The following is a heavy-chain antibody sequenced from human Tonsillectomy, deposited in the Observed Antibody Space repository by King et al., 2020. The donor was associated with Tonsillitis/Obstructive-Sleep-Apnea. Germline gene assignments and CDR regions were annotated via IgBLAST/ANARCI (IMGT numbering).Heavy chain of an antibody. CDR3: AREEVGGWFDP. CDR1: GGSVSSGSYY. V-gene: IGHV4-61*01. J-gene: IGHJ5*02. CDR2: IYYSGST. Sequence: QLQELGPGLVKPSETLSLTCTVSGGSVSSGSYYWSWIRQPPGKGLEWIGYIYYSGSTNYNPSLKSRVTISVDTSKNQFSLKLSSVTAADTAVYYCAREEVGGWFDPWGQGTLVTVSS. D-gene: IGHD1-26*01.